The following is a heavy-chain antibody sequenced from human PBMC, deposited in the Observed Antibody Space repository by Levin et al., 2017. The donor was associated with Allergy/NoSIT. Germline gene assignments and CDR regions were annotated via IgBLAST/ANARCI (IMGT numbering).Heavy chain of an antibody. D-gene: IGHD6-13*01. Sequence: SETLSLTCAVSGGSISSSNWWSWVRQPPGKGLEWIGEIYHSGSTNYNPSLKSRVTISVDKSKNQFSLKLSSVTAADTGVYYCASAAAAGTSYFDYWGQGTLVTVSS. CDR3: ASAAAAGTSYFDY. V-gene: IGHV4-4*02. CDR2: IYHSGST. CDR1: GGSISSSNW. J-gene: IGHJ4*02.